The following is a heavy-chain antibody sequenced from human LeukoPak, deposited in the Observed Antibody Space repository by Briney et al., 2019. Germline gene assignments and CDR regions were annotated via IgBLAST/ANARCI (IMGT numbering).Heavy chain of an antibody. V-gene: IGHV1-18*01. Sequence: GASVKVSCKASGYTFTSYGISWVRQAPGQGLKWMGWISAYNGNTNYAQKLQGRVTMTTDTSTSTAYMELRSLRSDDTAVYYCARMGRDIVVVPAARTPPDYYYMDVWGKGTTVTVSS. CDR3: ARMGRDIVVVPAARTPPDYYYMDV. D-gene: IGHD2-2*01. J-gene: IGHJ6*03. CDR2: ISAYNGNT. CDR1: GYTFTSYG.